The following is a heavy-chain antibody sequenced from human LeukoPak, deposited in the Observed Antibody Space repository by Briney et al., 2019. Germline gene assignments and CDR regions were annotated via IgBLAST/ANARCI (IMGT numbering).Heavy chain of an antibody. J-gene: IGHJ6*03. V-gene: IGHV3-48*03. CDR3: ARVKRTTVTYSYYMDV. CDR1: RFTFSSYE. Sequence: PGGSLRLSCAASRFTFSSYEMNWVRQAPGKGLEWVSYISSSGSTIYYADSVKGRFTISRDNAKNSLYLQMNSLRAEDTAVYYCARVKRTTVTYSYYMDVWGKGTTVTVSS. D-gene: IGHD4-11*01. CDR2: ISSSGSTI.